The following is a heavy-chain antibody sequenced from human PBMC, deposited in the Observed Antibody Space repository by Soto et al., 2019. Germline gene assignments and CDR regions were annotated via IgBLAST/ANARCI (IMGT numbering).Heavy chain of an antibody. Sequence: ASETLSLTCGVSGYSISSASYWGWIRQSPGKGLEWIGSVHHSGSTYYNPSLKSRVTISVDTSKNQFSLKVNSVSAADTAVYHCARVSSSSSYYNWFDTWGQGTLVTVSS. V-gene: IGHV4-38-2*01. CDR1: GYSISSASY. J-gene: IGHJ5*02. CDR2: VHHSGST. D-gene: IGHD3-22*01. CDR3: ARVSSSSSYYNWFDT.